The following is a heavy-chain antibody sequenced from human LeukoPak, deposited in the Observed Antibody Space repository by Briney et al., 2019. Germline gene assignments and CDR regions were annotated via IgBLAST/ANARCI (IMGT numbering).Heavy chain of an antibody. V-gene: IGHV1-2*07. CDR2: INPNSGGT. D-gene: IGHD6-6*01. J-gene: IGHJ4*02. CDR1: GYTFTDYY. CDR3: ARARWQLVPYFDS. Sequence: ASVKVSCKASGYTFTDYYMHWVRQAPGQGLEWMGWINPNSGGTNFAHKFQGRAAMTRDTSISTAYMELGSLRSDDTAVYYCARARWQLVPYFDSWGQGTLVTVSS.